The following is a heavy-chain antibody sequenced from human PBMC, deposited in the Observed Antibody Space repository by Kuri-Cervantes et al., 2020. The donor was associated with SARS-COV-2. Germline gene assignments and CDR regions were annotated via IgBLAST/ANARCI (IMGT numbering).Heavy chain of an antibody. CDR3: ARGVYDFWSGDLMSYYYYMDV. V-gene: IGHV4-59*11. CDR1: GGSISSHY. J-gene: IGHJ6*03. D-gene: IGHD3-3*01. CDR2: IYYSGST. Sequence: GTLSLTCTVSGGSISSHYWSWIRQPPGKGLEWIGYIYYSGSTNYNPSLKSRVTISVDTSKNQFSLKLSSVTAADTAVYYCARGVYDFWSGDLMSYYYYMDVWGKGTTVTVSS.